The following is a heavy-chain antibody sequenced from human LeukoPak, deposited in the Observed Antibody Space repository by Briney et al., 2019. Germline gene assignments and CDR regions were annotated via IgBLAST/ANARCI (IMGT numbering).Heavy chain of an antibody. CDR3: ARDRVWEAAAGPYSFDY. D-gene: IGHD6-13*01. J-gene: IGHJ4*02. CDR1: GFTFSNFW. CDR2: IKQDETEK. Sequence: GESLRLSCTASGFTFSNFWMGWVRQAPGKGLEWVANIKQDETEKFYLGSVKGRFTISRDNAKNSLYLQMNSLRAEDTAVYYCARDRVWEAAAGPYSFDYWGQGTLVTVSS. V-gene: IGHV3-7*01.